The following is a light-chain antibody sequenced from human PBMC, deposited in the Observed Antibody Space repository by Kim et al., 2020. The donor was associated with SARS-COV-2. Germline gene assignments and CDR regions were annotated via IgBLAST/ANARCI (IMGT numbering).Light chain of an antibody. CDR2: EAS. V-gene: IGKV1-5*03. CDR3: QQYSSYWT. CDR1: QSITTW. J-gene: IGKJ1*01. Sequence: DIQMTQSPSTLSASVGDRITITCWASQSITTWLAWYQQKPGKDPKLLIYEASSLERGVPSRFSGSGSGTEFTLTISSLQPDDFATYYCQQYSSYWTFGQGTKVDIK.